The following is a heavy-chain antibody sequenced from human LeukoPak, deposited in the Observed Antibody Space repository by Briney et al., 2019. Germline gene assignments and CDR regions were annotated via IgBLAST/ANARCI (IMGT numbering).Heavy chain of an antibody. CDR1: GYTFTSYD. Sequence: GASVKVSCKASGYTFTSYDINWVRQATGQGLEWMGWMNPNSGNTGYAQKFQGRVTMTRDTSISTAYMELSRLRSDDTAVYYCARDGIGSSWYGYYYMDVWGKGTTVTVSS. J-gene: IGHJ6*03. D-gene: IGHD6-13*01. CDR2: MNPNSGNT. CDR3: ARDGIGSSWYGYYYMDV. V-gene: IGHV1-8*01.